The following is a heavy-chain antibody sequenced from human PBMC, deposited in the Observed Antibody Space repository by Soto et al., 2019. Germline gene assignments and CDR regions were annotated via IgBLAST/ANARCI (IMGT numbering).Heavy chain of an antibody. J-gene: IGHJ4*02. D-gene: IGHD6-19*01. Sequence: EVQLVESGGGLVKPGGSLRLSCAASGFTFSSYSMNWVRQAPGKGLEWVSSISSSSSYIYYADSVKGRFTISRDNAKNSLYLQRNSLRAEDTAVYYCAREVRGGWYSGYWGQGTLVTVSS. CDR3: AREVRGGWYSGY. V-gene: IGHV3-21*01. CDR1: GFTFSSYS. CDR2: ISSSSSYI.